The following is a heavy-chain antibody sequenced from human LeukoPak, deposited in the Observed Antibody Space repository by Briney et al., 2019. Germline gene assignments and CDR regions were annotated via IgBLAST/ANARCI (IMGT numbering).Heavy chain of an antibody. CDR1: GGTFSSYA. CDR2: IIPIFGTA. Sequence: ASVKVSCKASGGTFSSYAISWVRQAPGQGLEWMGGIIPIFGTANYAQKFQGRVTMTRDMSTSTVYMELSSLRSEDTAVYYCARGIRGSNFDYWGQGTLVTVSS. CDR3: ARGIRGSNFDY. J-gene: IGHJ4*02. V-gene: IGHV1-69*05. D-gene: IGHD2/OR15-2a*01.